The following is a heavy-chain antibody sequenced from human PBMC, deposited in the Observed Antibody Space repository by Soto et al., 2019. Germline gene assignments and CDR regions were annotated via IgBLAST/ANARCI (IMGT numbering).Heavy chain of an antibody. J-gene: IGHJ5*02. CDR2: IDPGDTYA. V-gene: IGHV5-10-1*01. CDR1: GYTFTTFC. D-gene: IGHD2-2*01. CDR3: ARIYCTTTTCDSWFDH. Sequence: XESLQNSCTGFGYTFTTFCISWVRQMPGKGLEWMGRIDPGDTYATYSPAFQGHVTISADKATSTAYLQWSSLKASDTAMYFCARIYCTTTTCDSWFDHWGQGTLVTVSS.